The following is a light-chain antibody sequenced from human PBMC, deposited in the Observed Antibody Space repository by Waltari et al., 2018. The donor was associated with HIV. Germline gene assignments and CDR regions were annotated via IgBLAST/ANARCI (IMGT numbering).Light chain of an antibody. V-gene: IGLV2-11*01. J-gene: IGLJ1*01. Sequence: QSALTQPRSVSGSPGQSVTISCTGTSSDVGGYNYVSWYQQHPGKAPKLMIYDVRKRPTGVPERFYGSKSGNTASLTISGLQADDEADYYCCSYAGSPFVFGTGTKVTVL. CDR3: CSYAGSPFV. CDR2: DVR. CDR1: SSDVGGYNY.